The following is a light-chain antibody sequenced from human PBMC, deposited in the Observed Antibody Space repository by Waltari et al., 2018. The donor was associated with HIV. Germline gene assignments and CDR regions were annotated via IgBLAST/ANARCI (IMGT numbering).Light chain of an antibody. Sequence: QSALTQPASVSGSPGQSIPISCTGTSSAVGPYNFVSWYQQNPGKAPKLMIYDVSSRPSGVSDRFSGSKSGNTASLTISGLQAEDEADYYCGSYTSSSTLVFGGGTKLTVL. J-gene: IGLJ3*02. CDR1: SSAVGPYNF. V-gene: IGLV2-14*03. CDR3: GSYTSSSTLV. CDR2: DVS.